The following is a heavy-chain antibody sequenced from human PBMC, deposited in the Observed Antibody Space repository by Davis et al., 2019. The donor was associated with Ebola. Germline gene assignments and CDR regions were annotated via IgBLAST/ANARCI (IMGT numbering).Heavy chain of an antibody. Sequence: GGSLRLSCVASGFSFSSYWMSWVRQAPGKGLEWVANIKQDGSEIYYVDSVKGRFTISRDNAKNSLYLQMNSLRVEDTAVYNCAISSTARGGFDLWGRGTLVTVSS. D-gene: IGHD2-2*01. CDR2: IKQDGSEI. V-gene: IGHV3-7*01. J-gene: IGHJ2*01. CDR1: GFSFSSYW. CDR3: AISSTARGGFDL.